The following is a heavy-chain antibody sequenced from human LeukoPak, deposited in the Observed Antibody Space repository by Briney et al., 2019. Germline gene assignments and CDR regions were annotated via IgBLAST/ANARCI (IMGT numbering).Heavy chain of an antibody. Sequence: ASVKVSCKASGYTFTSYAMHWVRQAPGQRLEWMGWINAGNGNTKYSQKFQGRVTITRDTSASTAYMELSSLRSEDTAVYYCARDQFIAYDFWSGYYTNWGQGTLVTVSS. V-gene: IGHV1-3*01. D-gene: IGHD3-3*01. J-gene: IGHJ4*02. CDR3: ARDQFIAYDFWSGYYTN. CDR1: GYTFTSYA. CDR2: INAGNGNT.